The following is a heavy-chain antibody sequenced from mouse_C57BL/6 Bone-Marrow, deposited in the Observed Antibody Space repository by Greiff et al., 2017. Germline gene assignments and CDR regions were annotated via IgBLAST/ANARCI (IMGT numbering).Heavy chain of an antibody. CDR2: IYPGSGST. CDR3: ARGYYYGSIPYAMDY. Sequence: QVQLKQPGAELVKPGASVKMSCKAPGYTFTSYWITWVKQRPGQGLEWIGDIYPGSGSTNYNEKFKSKATLTVDTSSSTAYMQLSSLTSEDSAVYYCARGYYYGSIPYAMDYWGQGTSVTVSS. D-gene: IGHD1-1*01. V-gene: IGHV1-55*01. CDR1: GYTFTSYW. J-gene: IGHJ4*01.